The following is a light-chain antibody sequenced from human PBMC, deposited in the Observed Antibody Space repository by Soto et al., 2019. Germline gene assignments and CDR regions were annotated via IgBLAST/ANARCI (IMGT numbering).Light chain of an antibody. CDR1: QSVSSN. Sequence: ELVLTQSPGTLSLSPGERATLSFMSSQSVSSNLACYQQKPGQAPRLLFYGASTRATGLPTRFSGTGSGTEFTLTINSLQAEDSAVYYCQQYYNWPRTFGQGTRLENK. J-gene: IGKJ5*01. CDR3: QQYYNWPRT. CDR2: GAS. V-gene: IGKV3-15*01.